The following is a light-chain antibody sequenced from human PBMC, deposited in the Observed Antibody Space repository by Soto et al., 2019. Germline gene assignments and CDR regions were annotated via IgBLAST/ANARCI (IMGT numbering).Light chain of an antibody. J-gene: IGLJ1*01. CDR3: CSYVGSYSYV. CDR2: DVS. V-gene: IGLV2-11*01. CDR1: SSDVGDYNS. Sequence: QSALTQPRSVSGSTGQSVTVSCIGTSSDVGDYNSVSWYQQHPGKAPKLMIYDVSKRPSGGPDRFSGSKSGNTASLTISGLQAEDEADYYCCSYVGSYSYVFGIGTKLTVL.